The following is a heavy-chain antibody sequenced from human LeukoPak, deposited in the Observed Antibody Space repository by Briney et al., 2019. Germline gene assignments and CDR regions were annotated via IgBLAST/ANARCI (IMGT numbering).Heavy chain of an antibody. CDR2: MNANSGNT. D-gene: IGHD5-12*01. CDR3: ARDVQWLMGY. V-gene: IGHV1-8*01. CDR1: GYTFTSYD. J-gene: IGHJ4*02. Sequence: ASVKVSCTASGYTFTSYDINWVRQAPGQGLEWMGWMNANSGNTGYAQKFQGRVTMTRNTSISTAYMELSSLRSEDTAVYYCARDVQWLMGYWGQGTLVTVSS.